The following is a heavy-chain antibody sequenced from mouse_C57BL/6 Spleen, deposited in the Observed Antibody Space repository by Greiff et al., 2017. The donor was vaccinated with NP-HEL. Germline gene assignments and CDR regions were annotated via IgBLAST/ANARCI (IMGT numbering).Heavy chain of an antibody. CDR3: SRVGDYDNYCDY. Sequence: VQLQQSGPELVKPGDSVKISCKASGYSFTGYFMNWVMQSHGKSLEWLGRINPYNGDTFYNQKFQGKATLTVDKSSCTAHMELRSLTSEDSAVYYCSRVGDYDNYCDYWGQGTTLTVSS. J-gene: IGHJ2*01. V-gene: IGHV1-20*01. CDR2: INPYNGDT. CDR1: GYSFTGYF. D-gene: IGHD2-4*01.